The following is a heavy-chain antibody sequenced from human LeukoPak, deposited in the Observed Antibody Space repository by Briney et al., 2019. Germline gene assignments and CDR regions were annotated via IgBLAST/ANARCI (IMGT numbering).Heavy chain of an antibody. CDR2: ISAYNGNT. V-gene: IGHV1-18*04. CDR3: ARGDCSGGSCYY. D-gene: IGHD2-15*01. CDR1: GYTFTGYY. J-gene: IGHJ4*02. Sequence: ASVKVSCKASGYTFTGYYMHWVRQAPGQGLEWMGWISAYNGNTNYAQKLQGRVTMTTDTSTSTAYMELRSLRSDDTAVYYCARGDCSGGSCYYWGQGTLVTVSS.